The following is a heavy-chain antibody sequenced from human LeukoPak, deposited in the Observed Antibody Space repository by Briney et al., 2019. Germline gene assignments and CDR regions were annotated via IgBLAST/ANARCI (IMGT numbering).Heavy chain of an antibody. CDR3: ARARYDSSGYYYFDL. V-gene: IGHV4-4*07. Sequence: SETLSLTCSGDSPSDYYWNWIRQPAGKGPEWIGRIYASGSTNYNPSLKSRVNTSRNRFSLSLSSVTAADTAVYYCARARYDSSGYYYFDLWGQGILVTVSS. CDR2: IYASGST. D-gene: IGHD3-22*01. CDR1: GDSPSDYY. J-gene: IGHJ4*02.